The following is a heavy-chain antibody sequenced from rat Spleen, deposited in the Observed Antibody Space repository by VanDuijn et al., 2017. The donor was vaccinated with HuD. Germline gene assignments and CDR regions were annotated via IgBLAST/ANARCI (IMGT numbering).Heavy chain of an antibody. CDR3: ARHGPIYNNWDY. CDR2: ISYDGSST. D-gene: IGHD1-10*01. CDR1: GFTFSDYY. Sequence: EVQLVESDGGLVQPGRSLKLSCAASGFTFSDYYMAWVRQAPTKGLEWVATISYDGSSTYYRDSVKGRFTISRDNAKSTLYLQMDSLRSEDTATYYCARHGPIYNNWDYWGQGVMVTVSS. V-gene: IGHV5-29*01. J-gene: IGHJ2*01.